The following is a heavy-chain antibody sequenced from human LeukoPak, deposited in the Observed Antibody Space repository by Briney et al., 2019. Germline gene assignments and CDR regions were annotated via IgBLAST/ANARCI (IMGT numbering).Heavy chain of an antibody. CDR3: AGDLIAAAGTWWFDP. CDR1: GSTFSSYS. Sequence: GGSLRLSCAASGSTFSSYSMNWVRQAPGKGLEWVSSISSSSSYIYYADSVKGRFTISRDNAKNSLYLQMNSLRAEDTAVYYCAGDLIAAAGTWWFDPWGQGTLVTVSS. CDR2: ISSSSSYI. V-gene: IGHV3-21*01. D-gene: IGHD6-13*01. J-gene: IGHJ5*02.